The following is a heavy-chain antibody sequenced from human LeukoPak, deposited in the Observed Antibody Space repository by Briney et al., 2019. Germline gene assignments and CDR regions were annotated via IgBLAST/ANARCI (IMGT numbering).Heavy chain of an antibody. Sequence: SETLSLTCTVSGGSISSSSYYWGWIRQPPGKGLEWIGSIYYSGSTNYNPSLKSRVTISADTSKNQFSLKLSSVTAADTAVYYCARGVVIAPQTFDYWGQGTLVTVSS. CDR3: ARGVVIAPQTFDY. CDR2: IYYSGST. D-gene: IGHD2-21*01. V-gene: IGHV4-39*07. J-gene: IGHJ4*02. CDR1: GGSISSSSYY.